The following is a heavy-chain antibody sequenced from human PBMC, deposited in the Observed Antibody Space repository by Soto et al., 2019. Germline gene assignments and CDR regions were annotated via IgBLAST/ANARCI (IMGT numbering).Heavy chain of an antibody. CDR2: ISYDGSNK. CDR3: ARDDTAAAVDYYYYGMDV. D-gene: IGHD6-13*01. J-gene: IGHJ6*02. CDR1: GFTFSSYA. V-gene: IGHV3-30-3*01. Sequence: QVQLVESGGGVVQPGRSLRLSCAASGFTFSSYAMHWVRQAPGKGLEWVEVISYDGSNKYYADSVKGRFTISRDNSKNTLYLQMNSLRAEDTAVYYCARDDTAAAVDYYYYGMDVWGQGTTVTVSS.